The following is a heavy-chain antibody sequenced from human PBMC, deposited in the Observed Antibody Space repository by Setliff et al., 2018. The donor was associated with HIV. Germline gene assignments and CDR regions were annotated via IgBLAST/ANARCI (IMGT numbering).Heavy chain of an antibody. CDR2: INHSGST. CDR3: ARGGAVSADFDS. Sequence: SETLSLTCAVYGGPFSGYYWSWIRQPPGKGLEWIGEINHSGSTKYSPSLKSRVTISVDTSKNQFSLRLNSVTAADTAVYFCARGGAVSADFDSWGQGTLVTVSS. J-gene: IGHJ4*02. D-gene: IGHD3-16*01. CDR1: GGPFSGYY. V-gene: IGHV4-34*01.